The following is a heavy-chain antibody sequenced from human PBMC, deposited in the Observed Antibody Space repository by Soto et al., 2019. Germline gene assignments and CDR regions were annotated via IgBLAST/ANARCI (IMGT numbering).Heavy chain of an antibody. D-gene: IGHD2-15*01. CDR2: IYYSGST. Sequence: QLQLQESGPGLVKPSETLSLTCTVSGGSISSSSYYWGWIRQPPGKGLEWIGSIYYSGSTYYNPSLRSRGTTSVDTSKNQCSLKWSSGTAADTAVYYCASRDCSGGSCCGPFDYWGQGTLVTVSS. V-gene: IGHV4-39*01. J-gene: IGHJ4*02. CDR3: ASRDCSGGSCCGPFDY. CDR1: GGSISSSSYY.